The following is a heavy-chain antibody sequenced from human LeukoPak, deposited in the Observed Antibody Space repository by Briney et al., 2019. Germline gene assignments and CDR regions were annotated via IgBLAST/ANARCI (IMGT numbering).Heavy chain of an antibody. CDR3: ARGGPYYYGSGSYNWFDP. V-gene: IGHV1-8*01. J-gene: IGHJ5*02. D-gene: IGHD3-10*01. CDR2: MNPNSGNT. Sequence: ASVKVSCKASGYTFTSYDINWVRQATGQGLEWMGWMNPNSGNTGYAQKFQGRVTMTRNTSISTAYMELSSLRSEDTAVYYCARGGPYYYGSGSYNWFDPWGQGTLVTVSS. CDR1: GYTFTSYD.